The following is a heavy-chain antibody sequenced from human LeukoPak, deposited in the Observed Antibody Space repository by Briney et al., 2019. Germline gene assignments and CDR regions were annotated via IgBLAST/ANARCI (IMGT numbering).Heavy chain of an antibody. CDR1: GFTFSSYA. CDR2: ISSSGGST. V-gene: IGHV3-23*01. J-gene: IGHJ6*02. Sequence: PGGSLRLSCAASGFTFSSYAMSWVRQAPGKGLEWVSAISSSGGSTYYADSVKGRFTISRDNSKNTLYLQMNSLRAEDTAVYYCAKLPNYYYYGMDVWGQGTTVTVSS. CDR3: AKLPNYYYYGMDV.